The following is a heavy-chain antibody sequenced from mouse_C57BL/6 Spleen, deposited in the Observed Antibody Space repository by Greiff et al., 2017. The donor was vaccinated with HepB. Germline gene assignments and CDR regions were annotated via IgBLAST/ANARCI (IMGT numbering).Heavy chain of an antibody. V-gene: IGHV5-17*01. CDR3: ARGLDGSSPFDY. D-gene: IGHD1-1*01. CDR1: GFTFSDYG. J-gene: IGHJ2*01. Sequence: EVHLVESGGGLVKPGGSLKLSCAASGFTFSDYGMHWVRQAPEKGLEWVAYISSGSSNIYYADTVKGRFTISRDNAKNTLFLQMTSLRSEDTAMYYCARGLDGSSPFDYWGQGTTLTVSS. CDR2: ISSGSSNI.